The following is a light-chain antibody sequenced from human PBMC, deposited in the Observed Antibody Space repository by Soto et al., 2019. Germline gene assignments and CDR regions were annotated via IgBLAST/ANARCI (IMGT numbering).Light chain of an antibody. CDR3: QQYDSLVIT. CDR2: DAS. CDR1: QSIRTS. V-gene: IGKV3-11*01. J-gene: IGKJ5*01. Sequence: EVVLTQSPATLSLSPGERSTLSCRASQSIRTSLAWYQQKPGQAPRLVIFDASNRANGVPARFSGSGSGTDFTFTISSLQPEDIATYYCQQYDSLVITFGQGTRLEI.